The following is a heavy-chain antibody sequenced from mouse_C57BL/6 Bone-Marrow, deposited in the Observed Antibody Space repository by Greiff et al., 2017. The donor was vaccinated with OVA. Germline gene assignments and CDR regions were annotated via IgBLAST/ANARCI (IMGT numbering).Heavy chain of an antibody. D-gene: IGHD1-1*01. Sequence: VKLVESGPGLVAPSQSLSITCTVSGFSLTSYGVHWVRQPPGKGLEWLVVIWSDGSTTYNSALKSRLSISKDNSKSQVFLKMNSLQTDDTAMYYCARHDGSSYDPLLSMDYWGQGTSVTVSS. CDR1: GFSLTSYG. CDR3: ARHDGSSYDPLLSMDY. J-gene: IGHJ4*01. CDR2: IWSDGST. V-gene: IGHV2-6-1*01.